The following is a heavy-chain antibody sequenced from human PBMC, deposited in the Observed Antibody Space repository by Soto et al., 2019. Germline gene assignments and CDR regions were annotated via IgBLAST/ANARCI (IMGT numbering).Heavy chain of an antibody. CDR3: ARDELPQLVRSDPYYYYYGMDV. J-gene: IGHJ6*02. D-gene: IGHD6-13*01. CDR2: ISYDGSNK. V-gene: IGHV3-30-3*01. CDR1: GFTFSSYA. Sequence: TGGSLRLSCAASGFTFSSYAMHWVRQAPGKGLEWVAVISYDGSNKYYADSVKGRFTISRDNSKNTLYLQMNSLRAEDTAVYYCARDELPQLVRSDPYYYYYGMDVWGQGTTVTVSS.